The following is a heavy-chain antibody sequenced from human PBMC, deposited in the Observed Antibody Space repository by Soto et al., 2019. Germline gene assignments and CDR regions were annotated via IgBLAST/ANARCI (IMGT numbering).Heavy chain of an antibody. CDR3: AGAGAGTYLSYFDY. CDR1: GGSFSGYY. J-gene: IGHJ4*02. D-gene: IGHD6-13*01. V-gene: IGHV4-34*01. Sequence: QVQLQQWGAGLLKPSETLSLTCAVYGGSFSGYYWSWIRQPPRKGLEWIGEINHSGSTNYNPSLKSRVTISVDTSKNQFSLKLSSVTAADTAVYYCAGAGAGTYLSYFDYWGQGTLVTVSS. CDR2: INHSGST.